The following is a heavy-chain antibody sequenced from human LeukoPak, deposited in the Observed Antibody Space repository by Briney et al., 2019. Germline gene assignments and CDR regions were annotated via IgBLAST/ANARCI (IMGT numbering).Heavy chain of an antibody. Sequence: PGGSLRLSCAASGFTFSSYWMSWVRQAPGKGLEWVANIKQDGSEKYYVDSVKGRFTISRDNAKNSLYLQMNSLRAEDTAVYYCARCPDSVLLWFGELFAWFDPWGQGTLVTVSS. CDR2: IKQDGSEK. J-gene: IGHJ5*02. V-gene: IGHV3-7*03. CDR3: ARCPDSVLLWFGELFAWFDP. CDR1: GFTFSSYW. D-gene: IGHD3-10*01.